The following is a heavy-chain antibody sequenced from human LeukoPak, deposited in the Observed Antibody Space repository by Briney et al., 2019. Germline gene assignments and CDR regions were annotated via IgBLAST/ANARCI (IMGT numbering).Heavy chain of an antibody. CDR3: ARAPHYGSGSEDGMDV. CDR2: ISYDGSNK. Sequence: GGSLRLSCAASGFTFSSYAMHWVRQAPGKGLEWVAVISYDGSNKYYADSVKGRFTISRDNSKNTLYLQMNSLRAEDTAVYYCARAPHYGSGSEDGMDVWGQGTTVTVSS. V-gene: IGHV3-30-3*01. J-gene: IGHJ6*02. D-gene: IGHD3-10*01. CDR1: GFTFSSYA.